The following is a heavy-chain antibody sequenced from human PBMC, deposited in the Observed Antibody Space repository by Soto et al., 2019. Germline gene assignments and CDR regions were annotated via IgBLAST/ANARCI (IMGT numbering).Heavy chain of an antibody. J-gene: IGHJ4*02. Sequence: QVQLVQSGHEVKRPASSVKVSCNASGGTFSGFAVSWVRQAPGQGLEWLGAIIPFFGTTFYAHKFQGRVTITTDESSNTVYLDLSSLTSEDTALYYCATLASPYSTGTSDSVASHWGQGTLVTVSS. D-gene: IGHD1-1*01. CDR1: GGTFSGFA. V-gene: IGHV1-69*01. CDR2: IIPFFGTT. CDR3: ATLASPYSTGTSDSVASH.